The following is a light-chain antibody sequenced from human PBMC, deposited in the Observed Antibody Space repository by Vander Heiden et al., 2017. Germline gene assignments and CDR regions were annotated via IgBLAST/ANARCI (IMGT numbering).Light chain of an antibody. Sequence: EIVLTQSPGTLSLSPGERATLSRRASQSVSSSYLAWYQQKPGQAPRLLIYGASSRATGIPDRFSGSGSGTDFTLTISRLEPEDFAVYYCQQDGSSPFTFGHGTKVDIK. V-gene: IGKV3-20*01. J-gene: IGKJ3*01. CDR1: QSVSSSY. CDR3: QQDGSSPFT. CDR2: GAS.